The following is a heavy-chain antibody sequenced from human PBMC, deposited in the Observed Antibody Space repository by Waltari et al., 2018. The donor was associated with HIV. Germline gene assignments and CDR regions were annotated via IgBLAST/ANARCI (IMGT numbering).Heavy chain of an antibody. CDR2: IKSKSDGGTT. CDR3: TTVSTLGYCSGGTCN. V-gene: IGHV3-15*01. Sequence: EVQLVESGGGLVKPGGSLRLSCGASGFTLTNAWMTWVRQAPGKGREGVGRIKSKSDGGTTDYAAPLKGRFIISRDDSNNTLYLQMNSLKSEDTAVYYCTTVSTLGYCSGGTCNWGQGTLVTVSS. D-gene: IGHD2-15*01. J-gene: IGHJ4*02. CDR1: GFTLTNAW.